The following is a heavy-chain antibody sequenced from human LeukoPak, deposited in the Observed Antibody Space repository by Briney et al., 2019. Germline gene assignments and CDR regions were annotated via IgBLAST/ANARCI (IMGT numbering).Heavy chain of an antibody. V-gene: IGHV3-21*01. Sequence: GGSLRLSCAVSGFTFSSYSMKWVGQAPGKGREWVSFIRSSSSHILYADSVKGRFTISRDKAKNSMYMQMNRQRAKDTSVYYCVRGRSAGYFDYWGQGTLVTVSS. CDR1: GFTFSSYS. J-gene: IGHJ4*02. CDR2: IRSSSSHI. CDR3: VRGRSAGYFDY.